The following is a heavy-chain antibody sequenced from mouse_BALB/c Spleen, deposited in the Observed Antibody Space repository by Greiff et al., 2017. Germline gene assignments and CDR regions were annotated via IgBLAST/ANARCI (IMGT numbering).Heavy chain of an antibody. D-gene: IGHD1-1*01. J-gene: IGHJ3*01. CDR3: ARKGVYYGSSSWFAY. V-gene: IGHV1-9*01. CDR2: ILPGSGST. CDR1: GYTFSSYW. Sequence: QVQLKQSGAELMKPGASVKISCKATGYTFSSYWIEWVKQRPGHGLEWIGEILPGSGSTNYNEKFKGKATFTADTSSNTAYMQLSSLTSEDSAVYYCARKGVYYGSSSWFAYWGQGTLVTVSA.